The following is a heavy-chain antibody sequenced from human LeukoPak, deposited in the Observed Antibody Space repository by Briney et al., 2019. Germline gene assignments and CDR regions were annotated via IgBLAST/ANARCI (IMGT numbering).Heavy chain of an antibody. Sequence: PGGSLRLSCAASGFIFSSYAMTWVRQAPGKGLQWVSTISGSGGGTYYTDSVKGRFTISRDNSKNTLYLQMNSLRAEDTAVYYCAEGPYYYDSSGYYYSPDITDYWGQGTLVTVSS. J-gene: IGHJ4*02. CDR3: AEGPYYYDSSGYYYSPDITDY. D-gene: IGHD3-22*01. CDR2: ISGSGGGT. V-gene: IGHV3-23*01. CDR1: GFIFSSYA.